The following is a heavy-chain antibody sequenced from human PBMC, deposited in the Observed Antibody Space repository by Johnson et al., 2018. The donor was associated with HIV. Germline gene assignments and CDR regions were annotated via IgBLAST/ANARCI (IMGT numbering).Heavy chain of an antibody. Sequence: QVQLVESGGGVVQPGRSLSLSCAASGFNFSNYAMHWVRQDPDKGLEWVAVIWYDGTNKYYADSVKGRFTVSRDNAKNTLYLQMNSLRVEDTAVYYCAREDLLTLTTTGAFDVWGHGTMVTVSS. D-gene: IGHD1-26*01. CDR1: GFNFSNYA. V-gene: IGHV3-33*01. CDR3: AREDLLTLTTTGAFDV. J-gene: IGHJ3*01. CDR2: IWYDGTNK.